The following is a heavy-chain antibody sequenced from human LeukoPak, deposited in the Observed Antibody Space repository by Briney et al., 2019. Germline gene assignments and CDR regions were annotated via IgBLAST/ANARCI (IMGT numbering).Heavy chain of an antibody. CDR2: IYPGDSDT. CDR1: GYSFTSYW. V-gene: IGHV5-51*01. J-gene: IGHJ5*02. D-gene: IGHD3-22*01. Sequence: GESLKISCKGSGYSFTSYWIGWVRQMPGKGLEWMGIIYPGDSDTRYSPSFQGQVTISADKSISTAYLQWSSLKASDTAMYYRARGLPYDSSGYYSDWFDPWGQGTLVTVSS. CDR3: ARGLPYDSSGYYSDWFDP.